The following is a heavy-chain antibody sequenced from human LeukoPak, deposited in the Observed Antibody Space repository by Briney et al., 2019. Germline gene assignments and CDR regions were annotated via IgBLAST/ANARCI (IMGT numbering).Heavy chain of an antibody. D-gene: IGHD6-13*01. CDR3: ARAGEQQLVGWFDP. CDR2: IYYSGST. CDR1: GGSISSYY. J-gene: IGHJ5*02. V-gene: IGHV4-59*01. Sequence: SETLSLTCTVSGGSISSYYWSWIRQPPGKGLEWIGYIYYSGSTNYNPSLKSRATISVDTSKNQFSLKLSSVTAADTAVYYCARAGEQQLVGWFDPWGQGTLVTVSS.